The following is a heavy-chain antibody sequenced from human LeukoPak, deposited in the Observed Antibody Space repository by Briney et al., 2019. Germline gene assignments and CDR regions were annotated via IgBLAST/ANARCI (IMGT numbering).Heavy chain of an antibody. CDR1: GFTFSSYE. CDR2: TSNSGRTI. CDR3: ASVDTALVHFYGMDV. Sequence: GGSLRLSCAASGFTFSSYEMNWVRQAPGKGLEWVSYTSNSGRTIYYADSVKGRFTISRDNAKNSLYLQMNSLRAEDTAVYYCASVDTALVHFYGMDVWGQGTTVTVSS. V-gene: IGHV3-48*03. J-gene: IGHJ6*02. D-gene: IGHD5-18*01.